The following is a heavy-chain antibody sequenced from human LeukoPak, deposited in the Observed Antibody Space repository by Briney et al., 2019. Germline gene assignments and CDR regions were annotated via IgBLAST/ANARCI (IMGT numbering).Heavy chain of an antibody. CDR1: GFTFSSAW. D-gene: IGHD5-24*01. J-gene: IGHJ4*02. CDR2: IKSKTDGGTA. CDR3: LTDPSTVGNY. Sequence: SGGSLRLSCAASGFTFSSAWMNWVRQAPGRGLEYVGRIKSKTDGGTAECAAPVQGRFTISRDDSKDTLYLQMNSLKIEDTAVYYCLTDPSTVGNYWGQGTQVTVSS. V-gene: IGHV3-15*01.